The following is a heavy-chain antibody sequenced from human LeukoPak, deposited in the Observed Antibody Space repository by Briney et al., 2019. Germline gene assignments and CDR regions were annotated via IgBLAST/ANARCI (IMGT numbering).Heavy chain of an antibody. J-gene: IGHJ4*02. V-gene: IGHV3-30*19. CDR2: IWYDGSNK. CDR1: GFTFSSYG. Sequence: PGGSLRLSCAASGFTFSSYGMHWVRQAPGKGLEWVAVIWYDGSNKYYADSVKGRFTISRDNSKNTLYLQMNSLRAEDTAVYYCAREVQLERRWTGTGTDYWGQGTLVTVSS. CDR3: AREVQLERRWTGTGTDY. D-gene: IGHD1-1*01.